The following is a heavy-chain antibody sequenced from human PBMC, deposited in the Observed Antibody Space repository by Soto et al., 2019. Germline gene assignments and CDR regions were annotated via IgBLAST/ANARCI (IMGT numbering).Heavy chain of an antibody. D-gene: IGHD2-2*01. CDR1: GLTFSSYA. CDR3: AKYPWHQLPSSRDYFVY. Sequence: EVQLLESGGGLEQPGGSLRLSCAASGLTFSSYAMSWVRQAPGKGLAWVSAISGSGGSTYYADSVKGRFTISSDNSKNTRYLQMNILRAEDTAVYYCAKYPWHQLPSSRDYFVYWGQGTLVTVCS. CDR2: ISGSGGST. J-gene: IGHJ4*02. V-gene: IGHV3-23*01.